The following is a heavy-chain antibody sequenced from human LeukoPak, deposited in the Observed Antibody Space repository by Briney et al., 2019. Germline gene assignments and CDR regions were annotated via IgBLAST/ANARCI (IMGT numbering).Heavy chain of an antibody. CDR1: GSTFSSYD. CDR2: ISSSGRTI. V-gene: IGHV3-48*03. Sequence: PGGSLRLSCAASGSTFSSYDMNWVRQAPGKGLEWVSYISSSGRTIYYADSVKGRFTISRDNAENSLYLQMNSLRVEDTAVYYCARDSYSRSWGQGTLVTVSS. CDR3: ARDSYSRS. J-gene: IGHJ5*02. D-gene: IGHD6-13*01.